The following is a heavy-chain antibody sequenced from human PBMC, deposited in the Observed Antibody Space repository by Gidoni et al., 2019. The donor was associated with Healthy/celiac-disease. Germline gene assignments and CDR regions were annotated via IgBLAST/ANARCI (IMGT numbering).Heavy chain of an antibody. D-gene: IGHD6-6*01. Sequence: EVQLVESGGGLVKPGGSLRLSCAASGFTFSSYSMNWVRQAPGKGLKWVSSISSSSSYIYYADSVKGRFTISRDNAKNSLYLQMNSLRAEDTAVYYCARGEDSSSSALGYYYYMDVWGKGTTVTVSS. CDR3: ARGEDSSSSALGYYYYMDV. V-gene: IGHV3-21*01. CDR1: GFTFSSYS. J-gene: IGHJ6*03. CDR2: ISSSSSYI.